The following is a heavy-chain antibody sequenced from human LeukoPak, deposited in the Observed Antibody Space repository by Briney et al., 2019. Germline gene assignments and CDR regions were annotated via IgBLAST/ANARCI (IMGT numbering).Heavy chain of an antibody. J-gene: IGHJ6*03. D-gene: IGHD1-26*01. CDR3: ARGSVGATIGGYYYYYMDV. V-gene: IGHV1-18*01. CDR2: ISAYNGNT. Sequence: ASVKVSCKTSGYTFISYGISWVRQAPGQGLEWMGWISAYNGNTIYAQKLQGRVTMTTDTSTSTAYMDLRSLRSDDTAVYYCARGSVGATIGGYYYYYMDVWGKGTTVTVSS. CDR1: GYTFISYG.